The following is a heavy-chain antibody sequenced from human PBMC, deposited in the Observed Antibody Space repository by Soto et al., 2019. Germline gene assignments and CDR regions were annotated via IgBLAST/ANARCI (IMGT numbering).Heavy chain of an antibody. D-gene: IGHD2-2*01. CDR3: AHAVAFPAATSYYFDY. CDR2: IYWDDDK. V-gene: IGHV2-5*02. CDR1: GFSLSTSGVG. Sequence: QITLKESGPTLVKPTQTLTLTCTFSGFSLSTSGVGVGWIRQPPGKALEWLALIYWDDDKRYSPSLKSRLTITKDTSKNQVVLTMTNMDPVDTATYYCAHAVAFPAATSYYFDYWGQGTLVTVSS. J-gene: IGHJ4*02.